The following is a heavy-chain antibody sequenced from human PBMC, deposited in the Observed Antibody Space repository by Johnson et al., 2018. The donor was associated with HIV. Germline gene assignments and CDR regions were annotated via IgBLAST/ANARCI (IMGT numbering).Heavy chain of an antibody. CDR2: IWYDGSNK. V-gene: IGHV3-30*19. CDR3: ARDWDYAHAFDI. CDR1: GFTFSSYG. J-gene: IGHJ3*02. D-gene: IGHD4-17*01. Sequence: QVQLVESGGGVVQPGRSLRLSCAASGFTFSSYGMHWVRQAAGKGLEWVAVIWYDGSNKYYADSVKGRFTISRDNSKHTVFLQMNSLRTDDTAVYYCARDWDYAHAFDIWGQGTMVTVSS.